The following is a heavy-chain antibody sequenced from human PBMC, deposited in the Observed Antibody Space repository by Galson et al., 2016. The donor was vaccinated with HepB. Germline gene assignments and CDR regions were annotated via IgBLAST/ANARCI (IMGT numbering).Heavy chain of an antibody. V-gene: IGHV3-21*01. CDR1: GITLRGYA. Sequence: SLRLSCAASGITLRGYAMNWVRQAPGKGLDWVSCISRGGTYTYYADSVKGRFTISRDNSKNTLYLQMNSLRAEDTAVYYCAKDRSYGYFGSGGMDVWGQGTTVTVSS. CDR3: AKDRSYGYFGSGGMDV. J-gene: IGHJ6*02. D-gene: IGHD3-10*01. CDR2: ISRGGTYT.